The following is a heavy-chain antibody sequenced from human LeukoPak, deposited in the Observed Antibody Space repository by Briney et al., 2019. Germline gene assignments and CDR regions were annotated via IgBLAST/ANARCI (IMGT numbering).Heavy chain of an antibody. CDR1: GFSVSSSY. CDR3: ARGPTVTTLSL. Sequence: GGSLRLSCAASGFSVSSSYMSGVRQAPGKGLEWVSVIYSGGSALYADSVKGRFTISRDNPKNTLYLQMNSLRAEDTAVYYCARGPTVTTLSLWGQGTMVTVSS. V-gene: IGHV3-53*01. D-gene: IGHD4-17*01. J-gene: IGHJ3*01. CDR2: IYSGGSA.